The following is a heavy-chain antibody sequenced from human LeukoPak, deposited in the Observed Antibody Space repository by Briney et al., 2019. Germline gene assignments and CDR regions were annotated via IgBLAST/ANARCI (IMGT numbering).Heavy chain of an antibody. V-gene: IGHV1-69*05. D-gene: IGHD3-22*01. CDR3: AAYTHYYDSSGLDY. J-gene: IGHJ4*02. CDR1: GGTFSSYA. Sequence: SVKVSCKASGGTFSSYAISWVRQAPGQGLEWMGGIIPIFGTANYAQKFQGRVTMTRDTSTSTVYMELSSLRSEDTAVYYCAAYTHYYDSSGLDYWGQGTLVTVSS. CDR2: IIPIFGTA.